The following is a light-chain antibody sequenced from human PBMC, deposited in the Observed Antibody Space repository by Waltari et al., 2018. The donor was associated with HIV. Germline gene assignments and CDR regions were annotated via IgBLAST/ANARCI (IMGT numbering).Light chain of an antibody. J-gene: IGLJ3*02. CDR1: SGSVASNF. CDR2: EDT. CDR3: QSYDTSNQGV. V-gene: IGLV6-57*01. Sequence: NFMLTQPHSVSESPGKTVTISCTRSSGSVASNFVQWYQQRRGRSPTPVIYEDTRRPSGVPVRFSGSIDSSSNSASLTISGLKTEDEADYYCQSYDTSNQGVFGGGTKLTVL.